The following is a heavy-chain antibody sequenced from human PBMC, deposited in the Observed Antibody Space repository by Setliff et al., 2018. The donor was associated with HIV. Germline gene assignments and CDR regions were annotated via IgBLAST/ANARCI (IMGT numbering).Heavy chain of an antibody. CDR2: IHPVDSDT. J-gene: IGHJ3*02. Sequence: GESLKIYCQGSGYSFTINWIGWVRQMPGQGLEWMGIIHPVDSDTRYSPSFQGQVTISADKSISTAYLQWSTLKASDTAIYYCARHRHTAAGTLDAFDIWGQGTVVTVSS. V-gene: IGHV5-51*01. CDR1: GYSFTINW. CDR3: ARHRHTAAGTLDAFDI. D-gene: IGHD6-13*01.